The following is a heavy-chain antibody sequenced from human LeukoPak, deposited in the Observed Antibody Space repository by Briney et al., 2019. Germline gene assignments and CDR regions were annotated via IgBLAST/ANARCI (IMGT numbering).Heavy chain of an antibody. CDR3: ARDASTGYQLLTNWFDP. D-gene: IGHD2-2*01. CDR2: IRYDGSNK. V-gene: IGHV3-30*02. CDR1: GFTFSSYG. Sequence: TGGSLRLSCAASGFTFSSYGMHWVRQAPGKGLEWVAFIRYDGSNKYYADSVKGRFTISRDNSKNTLYLQMNSLRAEDTAVYYCARDASTGYQLLTNWFDPWGQGTLVTVSS. J-gene: IGHJ5*02.